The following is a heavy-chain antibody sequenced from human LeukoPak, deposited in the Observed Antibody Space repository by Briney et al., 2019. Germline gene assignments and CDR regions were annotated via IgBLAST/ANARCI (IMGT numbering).Heavy chain of an antibody. CDR3: AKALGYSYEGY. Sequence: GGSLRLSCAASGFTSSNYAMHWVRQAPGKGLGWVAVISYDGSRKYYSDSVKGRLTISRDNSKNTVYVQMNSLRVEDTAVYYCAKALGYSYEGYWGQGTLVTVSS. J-gene: IGHJ4*02. CDR2: ISYDGSRK. V-gene: IGHV3-30*04. CDR1: GFTSSNYA. D-gene: IGHD5-18*01.